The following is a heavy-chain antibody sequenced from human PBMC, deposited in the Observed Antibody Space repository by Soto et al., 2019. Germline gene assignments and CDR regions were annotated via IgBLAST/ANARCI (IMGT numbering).Heavy chain of an antibody. CDR2: INAGNGNT. CDR1: GYTFTSYG. CDR3: VRGKEAGVWFDP. J-gene: IGHJ5*02. D-gene: IGHD3-10*01. Sequence: ASVKVSCKASGYTFTSYGFTWVRQAPGQGLEWMGWINAGNGNTKYSQKFQGRVTITRDTSASTAYMELSSLQSEDTAVYYCVRGKEAGVWFDPWGQGALVTVSS. V-gene: IGHV1-3*01.